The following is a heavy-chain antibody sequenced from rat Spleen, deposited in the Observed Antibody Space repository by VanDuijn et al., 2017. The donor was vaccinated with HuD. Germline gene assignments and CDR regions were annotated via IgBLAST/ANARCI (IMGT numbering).Heavy chain of an antibody. V-gene: IGHV5-29*01. CDR3: ARRRDGWFAY. J-gene: IGHJ3*01. Sequence: EVQLVESGGGLVQPGRSLKLSCAASGFTFSNYGMAWVRQAPTKGLEWVATISYDGSSTYYRDSVKGRFTISRDNAKSTLYLQMDSLRSEDTATYYCARRRDGWFAYWGQGTLVTVSS. CDR1: GFTFSNYG. D-gene: IGHD4-3*01. CDR2: ISYDGSST.